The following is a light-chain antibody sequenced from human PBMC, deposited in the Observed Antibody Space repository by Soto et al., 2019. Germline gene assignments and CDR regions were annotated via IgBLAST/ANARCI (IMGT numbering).Light chain of an antibody. CDR3: SSYTISSALYV. Sequence: QSALTQPASVSGSPGQSITISCTGTSSDVGGYHYVSWYQQHPGKAPKLIIYEVSNRPTGVSNRFSGSKSGDTASLAISGLHAEDEADYYWSSYTISSALYVFGTGTKLTVL. V-gene: IGLV2-14*01. CDR1: SSDVGGYHY. CDR2: EVS. J-gene: IGLJ1*01.